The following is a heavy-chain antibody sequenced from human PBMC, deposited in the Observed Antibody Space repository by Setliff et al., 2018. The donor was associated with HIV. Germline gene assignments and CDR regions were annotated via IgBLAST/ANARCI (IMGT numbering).Heavy chain of an antibody. CDR1: GDSINTHY. CDR3: ARSTVGAGTSFP. CDR2: ISHSGNT. J-gene: IGHJ5*02. D-gene: IGHD1-26*01. V-gene: IGHV4-59*11. Sequence: SETLPLTCTVSGDSINTHYWSWIRQAPGKGLEWIGCISHSGNTNFNPSLNSRVTISVDTSKNQFSLRLTSVTAADTAIYYCARSTVGAGTSFPWGRGILVTVSS.